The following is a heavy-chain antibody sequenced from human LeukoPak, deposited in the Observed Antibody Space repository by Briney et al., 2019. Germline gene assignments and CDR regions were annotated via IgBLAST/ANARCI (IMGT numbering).Heavy chain of an antibody. CDR1: GGSISSYY. J-gene: IGHJ4*02. CDR3: ARDRVGATGGIDY. Sequence: ETLSLTCTVSGGSISSYYWSWIRQPPGKGLEWIGYIYYSGSTNYNPSLKSRVTISVDTSKNQFSLKLSSVTAADTAVYYCARDRVGATGGIDYWGQGTLVTVSS. CDR2: IYYSGST. D-gene: IGHD1-26*01. V-gene: IGHV4-59*01.